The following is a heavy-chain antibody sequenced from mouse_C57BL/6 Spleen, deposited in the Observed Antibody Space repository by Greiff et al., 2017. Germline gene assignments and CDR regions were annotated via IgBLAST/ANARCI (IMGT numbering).Heavy chain of an antibody. V-gene: IGHV1-52*01. CDR1: GYTFTSYW. Sequence: VKLQQPGAELVRPGSSVKLSCKASGYTFTSYWMHWVKQRPIQGLEWIGNIDPSDSETHYNQKFKDKATLTVDKSSSTAYMQLSSLTSEDSAVYYCARGGGPAWFAYWGQGTLVTVSA. CDR2: IDPSDSET. CDR3: ARGGGPAWFAY. J-gene: IGHJ3*01.